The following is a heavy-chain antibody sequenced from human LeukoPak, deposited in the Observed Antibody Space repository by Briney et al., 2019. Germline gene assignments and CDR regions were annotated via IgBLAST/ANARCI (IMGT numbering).Heavy chain of an antibody. V-gene: IGHV3-53*01. Sequence: GGSLRLSCTVSGFTVSSNSMGWVRQAPGKGLEWVSFIYSDNTHYSDSVRGRFTISRDNSKNTLYLQMNSLRAEDTAVYYCARRAGAYSHPYDYWGQGTLVTVSS. CDR3: ARRAGAYSHPYDY. J-gene: IGHJ4*02. D-gene: IGHD4/OR15-4a*01. CDR1: GFTVSSNS. CDR2: IYSDNT.